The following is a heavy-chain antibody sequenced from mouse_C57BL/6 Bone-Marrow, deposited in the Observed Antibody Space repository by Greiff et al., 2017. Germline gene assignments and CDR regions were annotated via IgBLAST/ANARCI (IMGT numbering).Heavy chain of an antibody. D-gene: IGHD4-1*01. Sequence: EVQLVESGGDLVKPGGSLKLSCAASGFTFSSYGMSWVRQTPDKRLEWVATISSGGSYTYYPDSVKGRFTISRDNAKNTLYLQMSSLTSYDTAMFYCAKLGRFAYWGQGTLVTVSA. CDR2: ISSGGSYT. V-gene: IGHV5-6*01. J-gene: IGHJ3*01. CDR3: AKLGRFAY. CDR1: GFTFSSYG.